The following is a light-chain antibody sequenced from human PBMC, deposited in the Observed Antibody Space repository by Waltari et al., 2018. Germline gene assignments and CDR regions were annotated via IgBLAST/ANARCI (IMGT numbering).Light chain of an antibody. CDR3: QVWDSIRAV. CDR1: NIGSKS. V-gene: IGLV3-21*02. Sequence: SYVLTQPPSVSVAPGQTARITCGGNNIGSKSVHWHQQEPGQAPVLVVHEDSDRPPGIPDRVSGSSSANTATLTISRVEAGDETDYYCQVWDSIRAVFGTGTKVNVL. CDR2: EDS. J-gene: IGLJ1*01.